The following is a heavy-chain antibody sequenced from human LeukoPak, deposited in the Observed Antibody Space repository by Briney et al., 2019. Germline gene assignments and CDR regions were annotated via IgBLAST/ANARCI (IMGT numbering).Heavy chain of an antibody. D-gene: IGHD3-9*01. CDR3: TRLFTRGCDILTGYYSGDY. V-gene: IGHV3-73*01. CDR1: GFTFSSYS. CDR2: IRSKANSYAT. J-gene: IGHJ4*02. Sequence: GGSLRLSCAASGFTFSSYSMNWVRQASGKGLEWVGRIRSKANSYATAYAASVKGRFTISRDDSKNTAYLQMNSPKTEDTAVYYCTRLFTRGCDILTGYYSGDYWGQGTLVTVSS.